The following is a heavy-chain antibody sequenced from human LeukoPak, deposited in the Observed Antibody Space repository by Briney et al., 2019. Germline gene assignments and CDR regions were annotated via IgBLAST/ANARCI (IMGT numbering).Heavy chain of an antibody. D-gene: IGHD3-22*01. CDR3: ARGAYDSSGYYFMDY. CDR2: IYTSGST. CDR1: GGSISSYY. J-gene: IGHJ4*02. Sequence: SETLSLTCTVSGGSISSYYWSWIRQPAEKGLEWIGRIYTSGSTNYNPSLKSRVTMSVDTSKNQFSLKLSSVTAADTAVYYCARGAYDSSGYYFMDYWGQGTLVTVSS. V-gene: IGHV4-4*07.